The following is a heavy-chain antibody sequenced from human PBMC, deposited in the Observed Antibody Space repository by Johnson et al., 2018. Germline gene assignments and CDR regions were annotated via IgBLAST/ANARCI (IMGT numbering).Heavy chain of an antibody. CDR3: ARVGDGYTDDAFDI. V-gene: IGHV4-59*01. D-gene: IGHD5-24*01. Sequence: QVQLQESGPGLVKPSDTLSLTCTVSGGSISSYYWSWIRQPPGKGLEWIGYIYYSGSTNYNPSLKSRVTISVHTSKKPFSLKLSSVTAADTAVYYCARVGDGYTDDAFDIWGQGTMVTVSS. CDR2: IYYSGST. CDR1: GGSISSYY. J-gene: IGHJ3*02.